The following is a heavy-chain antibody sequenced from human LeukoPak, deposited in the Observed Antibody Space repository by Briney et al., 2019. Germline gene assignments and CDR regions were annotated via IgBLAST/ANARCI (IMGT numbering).Heavy chain of an antibody. Sequence: GGSLRLSCAASGFTSSSYSMNWVRQAPGKGLEWVSYISSGSSTIYYADSVKGRFTISRDNAKNSLYLQMNSLGAEDTAVYYCARGADPQWVIHAYDYWGQGTLVTVSS. CDR1: GFTSSSYS. CDR2: ISSGSSTI. J-gene: IGHJ4*02. D-gene: IGHD6-19*01. CDR3: ARGADPQWVIHAYDY. V-gene: IGHV3-48*01.